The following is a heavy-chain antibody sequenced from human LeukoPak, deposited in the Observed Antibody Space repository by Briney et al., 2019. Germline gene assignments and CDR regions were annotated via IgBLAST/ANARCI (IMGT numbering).Heavy chain of an antibody. CDR2: IFYSGTT. Sequence: SETLSLTCTVSGGSISSSSYYWGWIRQPPGEGLEWIVNIFYSGTTYYNPSLKSRVTISVDTSKNQCSLKMSSVTAADTAVYYCARVLRGGTYYFDYWGQGTLVTVSS. D-gene: IGHD1-26*01. CDR1: GGSISSSSYY. J-gene: IGHJ4*02. V-gene: IGHV4-39*01. CDR3: ARVLRGGTYYFDY.